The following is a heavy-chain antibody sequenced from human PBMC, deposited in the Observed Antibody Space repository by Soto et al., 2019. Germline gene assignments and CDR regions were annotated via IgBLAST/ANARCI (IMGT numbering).Heavy chain of an antibody. D-gene: IGHD2-15*01. J-gene: IGHJ6*02. CDR2: ISPYNDNT. CDR3: VLGRCSGGTCYSGYYGMDV. CDR1: GFTFSTYG. V-gene: IGHV1-18*01. Sequence: GASVKVSCKASGFTFSTYGLTWVRQAPGQGLEWLGWISPYNDNTDYAQKVQGRVTMTTETSTNTAYMELQSLRSDDTAVYYCVLGRCSGGTCYSGYYGMDVWGQGTTVTVSS.